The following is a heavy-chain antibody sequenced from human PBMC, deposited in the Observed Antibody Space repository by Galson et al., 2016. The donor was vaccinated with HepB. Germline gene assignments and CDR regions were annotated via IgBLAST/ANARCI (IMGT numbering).Heavy chain of an antibody. CDR3: AKKGVVVVGNNWFDS. Sequence: SLRLSCAASGFTFSSYAMNWVRQAPGKGLEWVSVISSSGDRTYYADSVKGRFIISRDNSNNTLYLQMNSLRAEETAIYYCAKKGVVVVGNNWFDSWGQGTLVTVSS. CDR1: GFTFSSYA. V-gene: IGHV3-23*01. D-gene: IGHD2-15*01. J-gene: IGHJ5*01. CDR2: ISSSGDRT.